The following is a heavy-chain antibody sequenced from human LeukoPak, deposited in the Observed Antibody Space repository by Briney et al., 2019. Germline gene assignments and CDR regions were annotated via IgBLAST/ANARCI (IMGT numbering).Heavy chain of an antibody. V-gene: IGHV3-74*01. J-gene: IGHJ6*02. CDR2: IDGNGRTT. CDR1: GFTFSSEW. D-gene: IGHD3-10*01. Sequence: GGSLRLSCAASGFTFSSEWMHWVRQAPGRGLVWISHIDGNGRTTNYGDSVRGRFTVSRDNAKNTLYLQMNSLRAEDTAVYYCAAGSLYYYGMDVWGQGTTVTVSS. CDR3: AAGSLYYYGMDV.